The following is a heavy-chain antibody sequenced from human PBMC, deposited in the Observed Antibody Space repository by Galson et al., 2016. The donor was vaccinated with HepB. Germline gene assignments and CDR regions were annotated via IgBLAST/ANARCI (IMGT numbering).Heavy chain of an antibody. CDR3: ARKGERWERTYYYGLDV. J-gene: IGHJ6*02. CDR1: GYSFTSYW. D-gene: IGHD1-1*01. V-gene: IGHV5-51*01. CDR2: IYPGDSET. Sequence: QSGAEVKKPGESLKISCKVSGYSFTSYWIGWVRQMPGKGLEWMGIIYPGDSETRYSPSFQGQVTTSPDQSTSTAYLQWSSLKASDTAMYYGARKGERWERTYYYGLDVWGQGTTVTVSS.